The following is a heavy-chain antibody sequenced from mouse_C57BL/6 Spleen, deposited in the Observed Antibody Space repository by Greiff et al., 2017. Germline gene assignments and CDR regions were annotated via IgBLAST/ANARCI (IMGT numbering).Heavy chain of an antibody. CDR2: IHPNSGST. V-gene: IGHV1-64*01. J-gene: IGHJ4*01. CDR1: GYTFTSYW. Sequence: QVQLQQPGAELVKPGASVKLSCKASGYTFTSYWMHWVKQRPGQGLEWIGMIHPNSGSTNSNEKFKSKATLTVDKSSSTAYMQLSSLTSEDSAVYYCARGYRPNAMDYWGEGTSGTVSS. CDR3: ARGYRPNAMDY.